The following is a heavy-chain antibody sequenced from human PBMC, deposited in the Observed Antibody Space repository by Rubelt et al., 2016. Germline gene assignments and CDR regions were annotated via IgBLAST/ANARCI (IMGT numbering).Heavy chain of an antibody. CDR2: TWTDVSHK. V-gene: IGHV3-33*08. CDR3: VRPGTAWREWYFDV. Sequence: VQLLESGGGLVQPGGSLRLSRAASGLTFSSYAMRWVRQAPGKGLEWVAVTWTDVSHKYYSGFLKDRVPYSKDDSKSMVYREMNSLRVEDTARDYCVRPGTAWREWYFDVWGRGTLVTVSS. CDR1: GLTFSSYA. D-gene: IGHD1-26*01. J-gene: IGHJ2*01.